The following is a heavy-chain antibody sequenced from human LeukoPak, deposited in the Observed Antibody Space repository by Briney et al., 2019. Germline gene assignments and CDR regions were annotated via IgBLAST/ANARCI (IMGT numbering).Heavy chain of an antibody. CDR2: IKSKTDGGTT. V-gene: IGHV3-15*01. CDR1: GFTFSNAW. D-gene: IGHD6-13*01. Sequence: TGGSLRLSCAASGFTFSNAWMSWVRQAPGKGLEWVGRIKSKTDGGTTDYAAPVKGRFTISRDDSKNTLYLQMNSLKTEDTAVYYCTTAEVYSSSWYHKMYYFDYWGQGTLVTVSS. CDR3: TTAEVYSSSWYHKMYYFDY. J-gene: IGHJ4*02.